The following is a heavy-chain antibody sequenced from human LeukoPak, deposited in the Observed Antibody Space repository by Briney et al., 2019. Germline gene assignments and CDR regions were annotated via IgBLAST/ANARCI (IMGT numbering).Heavy chain of an antibody. V-gene: IGHV4-39*01. CDR2: IYYSRST. D-gene: IGHD1-1*01. Sequence: SETLSLTCTVSGGSISSSSYYWGWIRQPPGKGLEWIGSIYYSRSTSYNPSIKSRVTISVDTSKNQFSLKLSSVTAADTAVYYCARNDGSYAFDIWGQGTMVTVSS. J-gene: IGHJ3*02. CDR1: GGSISSSSYY. CDR3: ARNDGSYAFDI.